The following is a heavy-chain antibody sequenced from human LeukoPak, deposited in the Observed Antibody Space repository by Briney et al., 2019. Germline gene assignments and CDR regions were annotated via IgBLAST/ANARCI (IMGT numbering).Heavy chain of an antibody. CDR3: ASHKIFGVVHDAFDI. D-gene: IGHD3-3*01. J-gene: IGHJ3*02. CDR2: IYYSGST. V-gene: IGHV4-30-4*01. Sequence: SQTLSLTCTVSGGSISSGDYSWSWIRQPPGKGLEWIGYIYYSGSTYYNPSLKSRVTISVDTSKNQFSLKLSSVTAADTAVYYCASHKIFGVVHDAFDIWGQGTMVTVSS. CDR1: GGSISSGDYS.